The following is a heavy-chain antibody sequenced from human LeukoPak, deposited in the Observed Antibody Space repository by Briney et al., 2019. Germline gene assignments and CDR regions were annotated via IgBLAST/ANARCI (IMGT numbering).Heavy chain of an antibody. J-gene: IGHJ5*02. CDR3: ATYIVGATQA. Sequence: SETRSLTCAVYGESFSGYYWSWIRQPPGKGLEWIGEINHSGSTNYNPSLKSRVTISVDTSKNQFSLKLSSVTAADTAVYYCATYIVGATQAWGQGTLVTVSS. CDR1: GESFSGYY. V-gene: IGHV4-34*01. D-gene: IGHD1-26*01. CDR2: INHSGST.